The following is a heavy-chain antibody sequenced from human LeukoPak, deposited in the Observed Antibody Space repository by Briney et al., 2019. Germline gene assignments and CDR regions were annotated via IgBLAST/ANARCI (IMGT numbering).Heavy chain of an antibody. J-gene: IGHJ4*02. V-gene: IGHV4-39*01. CDR3: ATLVSTRYYFDY. Sequence: SETLSLTCTVSGDSISSTNYYWGWIRQPPGKGLEWIGSIYYSGSTYYNPSLESRVTISVDTSKNQFSLRLTSVTAADTAVYFCATLVSTRYYFDYWGQGTLVTVSS. CDR1: GDSISSTNYY. D-gene: IGHD5/OR15-5a*01. CDR2: IYYSGST.